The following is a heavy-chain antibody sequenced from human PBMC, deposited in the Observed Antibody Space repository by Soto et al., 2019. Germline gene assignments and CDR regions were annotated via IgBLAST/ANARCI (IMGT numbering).Heavy chain of an antibody. J-gene: IGHJ6*02. D-gene: IGHD3-10*01. CDR2: MNPNSGNT. CDR1: GYTFTSYD. CDR3: ARWGGGNYGMVV. Sequence: QVQLVQSGAEVKKPGASVKVSCKTSGYTFTSYDINWVRQATGQGLEWMGWMNPNSGNTGYAHKFQGRVTMTRNTYISTAYMELSSLPAEDTAVCYCARWGGGNYGMVVWGQGTTVTVSS. V-gene: IGHV1-8*01.